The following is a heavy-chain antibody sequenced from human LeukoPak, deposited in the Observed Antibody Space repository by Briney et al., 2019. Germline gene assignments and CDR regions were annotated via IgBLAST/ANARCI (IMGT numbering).Heavy chain of an antibody. D-gene: IGHD2-2*02. V-gene: IGHV4-59*01. J-gene: IGHJ6*04. Sequence: SETLSLTCTVSGGSISSYYWSWIRQPPGKGLEWIGYIYYSGSTNYNPSLKSRVTISVDTSKNQFSLKLSSVTAADTAVYYCARNGKERYCSSTSCYIYYYYGTDVWGKGTTVTVSS. CDR2: IYYSGST. CDR3: ARNGKERYCSSTSCYIYYYYGTDV. CDR1: GGSISSYY.